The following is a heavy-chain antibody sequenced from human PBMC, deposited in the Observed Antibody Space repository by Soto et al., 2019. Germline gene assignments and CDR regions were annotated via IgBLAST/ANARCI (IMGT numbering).Heavy chain of an antibody. Sequence: SLRLSCAASGFTFSSYAMHWVRQAPGKGLEWVAVISYDGSNKYYADSVKGRFTISRDNSKNTLYLQMNSLRAEDTAVYYCAQWAGAFDYWGQGTLVTVSS. CDR3: AQWAGAFDY. D-gene: IGHD1-26*01. V-gene: IGHV3-30-3*01. J-gene: IGHJ4*02. CDR1: GFTFSSYA. CDR2: ISYDGSNK.